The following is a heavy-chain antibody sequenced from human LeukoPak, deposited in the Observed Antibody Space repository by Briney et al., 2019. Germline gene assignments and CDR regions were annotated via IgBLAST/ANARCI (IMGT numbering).Heavy chain of an antibody. CDR1: GFTFSSYA. V-gene: IGHV3-30*01. CDR3: ARGSSGYYYENWFDP. D-gene: IGHD3-22*01. J-gene: IGHJ5*02. Sequence: GGSLRLSCAASGFTFSSYALHWVRQAPGKGLEWVALISYDGGNKYYADSVKGRFTISRDNSKNTLYLQMNSLRAEDTAVYYCARGSSGYYYENWFDPRGQGTLVTVSS. CDR2: ISYDGGNK.